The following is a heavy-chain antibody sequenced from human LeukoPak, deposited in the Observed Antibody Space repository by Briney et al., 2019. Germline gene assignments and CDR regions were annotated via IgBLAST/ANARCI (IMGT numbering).Heavy chain of an antibody. CDR1: GGSFSSGSYY. Sequence: SETLSLTCTVSGGSFSSGSYYWSWIRQPPGKGLEWIGYIYYSGSTNYNPSLKSRVTISVDTSKNQFSLKLSSVTAADTAVYYCARDHYGANDYWGQGTLVTVSS. J-gene: IGHJ4*02. V-gene: IGHV4-61*01. CDR2: IYYSGST. D-gene: IGHD4-17*01. CDR3: ARDHYGANDY.